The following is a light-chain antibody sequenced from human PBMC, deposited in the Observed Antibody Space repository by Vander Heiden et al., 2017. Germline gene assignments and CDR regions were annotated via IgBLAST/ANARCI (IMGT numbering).Light chain of an antibody. J-gene: IGKJ1*01. Sequence: EIVMTQSPATLSVSPGERATLSCRASQSVSSNLAWYQQQPGQAPRLLIYGASTRATGIPARFSGSGSGTEFTLTISSLQSEDFAVYYCQQYNNWPRRAFGQGTKVEIK. CDR1: QSVSSN. CDR3: QQYNNWPRRA. CDR2: GAS. V-gene: IGKV3-15*01.